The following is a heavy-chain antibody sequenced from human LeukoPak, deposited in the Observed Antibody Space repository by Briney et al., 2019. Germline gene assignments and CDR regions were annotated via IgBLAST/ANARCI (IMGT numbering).Heavy chain of an antibody. CDR1: GGSISSYY. Sequence: SETLSLTCTVSGGSISSYYWTWIRQPAGKGLEWIGRIYTSGSTNYNPSHKSRVTMSVDTSNNQFSLNLSSVTAADTAVYYCARQIIAAGKNYYGMDVWGQGTTVTVSS. CDR3: ARQIIAAGKNYYGMDV. V-gene: IGHV4-4*07. J-gene: IGHJ6*02. D-gene: IGHD6-13*01. CDR2: IYTSGST.